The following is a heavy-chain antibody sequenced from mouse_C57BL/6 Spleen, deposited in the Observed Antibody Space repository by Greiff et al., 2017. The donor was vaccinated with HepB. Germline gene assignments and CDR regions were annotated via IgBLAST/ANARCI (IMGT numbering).Heavy chain of an antibody. J-gene: IGHJ4*01. V-gene: IGHV1-7*01. D-gene: IGHD2-4*01. CDR3: ASVYYDYGEGYYYAMDY. Sequence: VQLQQSGAELAKPGASVKLSCKASGYTFTSYWMHWVKQRPGQGLEWIGYINPSSGYTKYNQKFKDKATLTADKSSSTAYMQLSSLTSEDSAFYYCASVYYDYGEGYYYAMDYWGQETSVTVSS. CDR2: INPSSGYT. CDR1: GYTFTSYW.